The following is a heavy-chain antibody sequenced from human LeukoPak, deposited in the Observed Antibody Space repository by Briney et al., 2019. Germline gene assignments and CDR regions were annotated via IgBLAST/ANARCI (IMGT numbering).Heavy chain of an antibody. CDR1: GGSISSYY. CDR3: ARDFGRYDFWSGYPDGGNWFDP. CDR2: IYYSGST. V-gene: IGHV4-59*01. Sequence: SETLSLTCTVSGGSISSYYWSWIRQPPGKGLEWIGYIYYSGSTNYNPSLKSRVTISVDTSKNQFSLQLSSVTAADTAVSYCARDFGRYDFWSGYPDGGNWFDPWGQGTLVTVSS. J-gene: IGHJ5*02. D-gene: IGHD3-3*01.